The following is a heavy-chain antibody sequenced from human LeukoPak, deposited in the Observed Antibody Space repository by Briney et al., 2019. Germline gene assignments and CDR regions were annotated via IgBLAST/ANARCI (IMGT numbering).Heavy chain of an antibody. CDR2: INPNSGGT. Sequence: ASVKVSCKASGYTFTGYYMHWVRQAPGQGLEWMGWINPNSGGTNYAQKFQGRVTMTRDTSISTAYMELSRLRSDDTAVYYCVRLKRRVPAISTFDYWGQGTLVTVSS. V-gene: IGHV1-2*02. CDR3: VRLKRRVPAISTFDY. J-gene: IGHJ4*02. CDR1: GYTFTGYY. D-gene: IGHD2-2*01.